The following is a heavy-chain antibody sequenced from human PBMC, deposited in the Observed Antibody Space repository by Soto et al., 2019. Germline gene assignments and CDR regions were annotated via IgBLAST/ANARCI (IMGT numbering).Heavy chain of an antibody. CDR3: ASNSGWYSHLDY. J-gene: IGHJ4*02. Sequence: EVQLVESGGRLVQPGGSLRLSCAASGFTVSSNYMSWVRQAPGKGLEWVSVIYSGGSTYYADSVKGRFTISRDNSKNTLYLQMNSLRAEDTAVYYCASNSGWYSHLDYWGQGTLVTVSS. V-gene: IGHV3-66*01. CDR2: IYSGGST. D-gene: IGHD6-19*01. CDR1: GFTVSSNY.